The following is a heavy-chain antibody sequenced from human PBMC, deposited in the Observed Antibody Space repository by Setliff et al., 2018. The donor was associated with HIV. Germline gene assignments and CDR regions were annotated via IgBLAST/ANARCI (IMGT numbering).Heavy chain of an antibody. CDR2: MHYNEKT. J-gene: IGHJ5*02. CDR1: GDSISRSRYY. D-gene: IGHD3-22*01. V-gene: IGHV4-39*01. CDR3: ASRVYYYDSSGYLREEGFDP. Sequence: PSETLSLTCVVSGDSISRSRYYWGWIRQPPGKGLEWIGSMHYNEKTYYNPSLKRRVTISIDTSTNQFSLKLSSVTAADAAVYYCASRVYYYDSSGYLREEGFDPWGQGTLVTVSS.